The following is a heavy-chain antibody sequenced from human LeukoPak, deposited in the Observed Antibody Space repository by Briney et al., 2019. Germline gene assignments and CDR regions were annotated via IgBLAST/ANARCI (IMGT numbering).Heavy chain of an antibody. V-gene: IGHV1-2*02. J-gene: IGHJ5*02. D-gene: IGHD5-18*01. Sequence: ASVILSCKTAGHTFTASYIHWMRQVPGQGLEWMGWINPNSGGTNYAQKFQGRVTMTRDTSISTAYMELSRLRSDDTAVYYCARDFRAAMVSDWFDPWGQGTLVTVSS. CDR2: INPNSGGT. CDR1: GHTFTASY. CDR3: ARDFRAAMVSDWFDP.